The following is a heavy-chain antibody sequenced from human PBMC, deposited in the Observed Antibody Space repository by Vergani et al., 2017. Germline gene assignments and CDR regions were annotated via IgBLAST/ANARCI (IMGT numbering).Heavy chain of an antibody. D-gene: IGHD5-24*01. J-gene: IGHJ4*02. Sequence: QVQLQQWGAGLLKPSETLSLTCAVYGGSFSSYYWSWIRQPAGKGLEWIGRIYTSGSTNYNPSLKSRVTMSVDTSKNQFSLKLSSVTAADTAVYYCARDGRDGYNVWGQGTLVTVSS. V-gene: IGHV4-59*10. CDR3: ARDGRDGYNV. CDR2: IYTSGST. CDR1: GGSFSSYY.